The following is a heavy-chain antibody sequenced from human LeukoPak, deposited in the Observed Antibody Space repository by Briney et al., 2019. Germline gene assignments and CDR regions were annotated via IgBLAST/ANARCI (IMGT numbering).Heavy chain of an antibody. Sequence: GGSLRLSCAASGFTFNNYALTWVRQTPGKGLECVSAISGDDVSPYYADSVRGRFTISRDNSKNTLYLQMNSLRVEDTAVYFCARDPGAFPYFFDCWGQGTLVTVSS. D-gene: IGHD4/OR15-4a*01. CDR3: ARDPGAFPYFFDC. CDR2: ISGDDVSP. CDR1: GFTFNNYA. V-gene: IGHV3-23*01. J-gene: IGHJ4*02.